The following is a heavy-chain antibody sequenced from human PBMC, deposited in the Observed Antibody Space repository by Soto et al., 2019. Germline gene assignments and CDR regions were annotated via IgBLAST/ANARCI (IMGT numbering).Heavy chain of an antibody. J-gene: IGHJ6*02. CDR2: VSLDSDSI. Sequence: GGSLRLSCRASGSDFSTYSMNWVRQAPGQGLEWIAYVSLDSDSIQYADSVKGRFTISRDDAENSLYLQMDSLRDEDTATYYCARLYYDYVWGQGTTVTVS. D-gene: IGHD3-3*01. V-gene: IGHV3-48*02. CDR1: GSDFSTYS. CDR3: ARLYYDYV.